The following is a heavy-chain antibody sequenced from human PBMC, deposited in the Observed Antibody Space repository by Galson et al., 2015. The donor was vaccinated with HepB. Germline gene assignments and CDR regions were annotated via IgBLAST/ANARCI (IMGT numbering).Heavy chain of an antibody. V-gene: IGHV5-10-1*01. CDR3: ARPQPGAYCGGDCPPADAFDI. Sequence: QSGAEVKKPGESLRISCKGSGYSFTSYWISWVRQMPGKGLEWMGRIDPSDSYTNYSPSFQGHVTISADKSISTAYLQWSSLKASDTAMYYCARPQPGAYCGGDCPPADAFDIWGQGTMVTVSS. CDR1: GYSFTSYW. J-gene: IGHJ3*02. CDR2: IDPSDSYT. D-gene: IGHD2-21*02.